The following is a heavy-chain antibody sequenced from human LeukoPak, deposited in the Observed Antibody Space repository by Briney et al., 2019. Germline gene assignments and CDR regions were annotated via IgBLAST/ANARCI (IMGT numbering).Heavy chain of an antibody. Sequence: SETLSLTCTVSGGSISSSSYYWGWIRQPPGKGLEWIGSIYYSGSTYYNPSLKSRVTISVDTSNHQFSLKLSSVTAADTAVYYCVGFGDNWFDPWGQGTLVTVSS. CDR2: IYYSGST. CDR3: VGFGDNWFDP. D-gene: IGHD3-10*01. CDR1: GGSISSSSYY. V-gene: IGHV4-39*01. J-gene: IGHJ5*02.